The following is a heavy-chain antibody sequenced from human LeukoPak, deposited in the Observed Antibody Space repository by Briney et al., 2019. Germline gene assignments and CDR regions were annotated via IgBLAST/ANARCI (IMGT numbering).Heavy chain of an antibody. J-gene: IGHJ4*02. CDR1: GFTFSSYE. CDR2: ISSIGSTI. D-gene: IGHD4/OR15-4a*01. CDR3: ARRAGAYSHPYDY. V-gene: IGHV3-48*03. Sequence: GGSLRLSCAASGFTFSSYEMNWVRQAPGKGLGWVSYISSIGSTIYYADSVKGRFTISRDNSKNTLYLQMNSLRAEDTAVYYCARRAGAYSHPYDYWGQGTLVTVSS.